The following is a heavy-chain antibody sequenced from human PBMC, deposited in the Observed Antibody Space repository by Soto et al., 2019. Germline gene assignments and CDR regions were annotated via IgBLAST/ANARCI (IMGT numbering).Heavy chain of an antibody. J-gene: IGHJ4*02. CDR1: GFTFSDDT. D-gene: IGHD6-19*01. Sequence: EVQLLESGGGLVQPGGSLTLSCAASGFTFSDDTMSWVRQAPGKVLECISVILSDYNTYYAGSVRGRFTISRDNSKNTLYLEMNSLRAEDTAVYYCARRTSGYFGYWGQGALVTVSS. CDR3: ARRTSGYFGY. V-gene: IGHV3-23*03. CDR2: ILSDYNT.